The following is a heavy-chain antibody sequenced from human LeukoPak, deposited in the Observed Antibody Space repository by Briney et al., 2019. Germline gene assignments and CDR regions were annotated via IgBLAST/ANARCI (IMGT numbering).Heavy chain of an antibody. D-gene: IGHD1-1*01. CDR3: ARDRGTWNDDGFDY. J-gene: IGHJ4*02. Sequence: SETLSLTCTVSGDSITSYYWSWVRQPPGKGLEWIGYIYYTGTTNYNPSLKSRVTMSVDTSKNQFSLKLSSVTAADTALYYCARDRGTWNDDGFDYWGQGTLVTVSS. CDR1: GDSITSYY. CDR2: IYYTGTT. V-gene: IGHV4-59*12.